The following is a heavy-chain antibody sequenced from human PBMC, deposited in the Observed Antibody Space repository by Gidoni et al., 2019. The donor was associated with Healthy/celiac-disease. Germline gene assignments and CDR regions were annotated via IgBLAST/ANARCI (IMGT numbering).Heavy chain of an antibody. CDR1: GGPISSSSYY. D-gene: IGHD3-22*01. V-gene: IGHV4-39*01. Sequence: QLQLQESGPGLVKPSETLSLTCTVPGGPISSSSYYWGWIRQPPGKGLEWIGSIYYSGSTYYNPSLKSRVTISVDTSKNQFSLKLSSVTAADTAVYYCARAYYYDSSGYYHDAFDIWGQGTMVTVSS. J-gene: IGHJ3*02. CDR3: ARAYYYDSSGYYHDAFDI. CDR2: IYYSGST.